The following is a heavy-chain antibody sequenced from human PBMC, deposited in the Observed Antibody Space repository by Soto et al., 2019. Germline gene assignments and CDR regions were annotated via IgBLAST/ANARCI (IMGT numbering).Heavy chain of an antibody. CDR3: AKDRRGSSYDGPFDY. CDR1: GFTFSSYA. V-gene: IGHV3-23*01. J-gene: IGHJ4*02. CDR2: ISGSGGST. Sequence: GGSPRLSCAASGFTFSSYAMSWVRQAPGKGLEWVSAISGSGGSTYYADSVKGRFTISRDNSKNTLYLQMNSLRAEDTAVYYCAKDRRGSSYDGPFDYWGQGTLVTVSS. D-gene: IGHD3-3*01.